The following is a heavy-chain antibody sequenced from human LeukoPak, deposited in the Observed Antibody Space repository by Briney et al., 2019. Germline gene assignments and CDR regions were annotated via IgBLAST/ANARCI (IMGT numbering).Heavy chain of an antibody. J-gene: IGHJ4*02. V-gene: IGHV1-18*01. Sequence: ASVKVSCKASGYTFTSYGISWVRQAPGQGLEWMGWISAYSGNTNYAQKLQGRVTMTTDTSTGTAYMELRSLRSDDTAVYYCARSGPLGLPGNPEPAHIFDYWGQGTLVTVSS. CDR1: GYTFTSYG. CDR3: ARSGPLGLPGNPEPAHIFDY. CDR2: ISAYSGNT. D-gene: IGHD1-14*01.